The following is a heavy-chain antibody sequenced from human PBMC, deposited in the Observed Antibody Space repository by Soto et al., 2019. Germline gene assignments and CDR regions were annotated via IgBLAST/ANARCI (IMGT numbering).Heavy chain of an antibody. D-gene: IGHD4-17*01. CDR3: ARLSYSDALDV. J-gene: IGHJ6*02. Sequence: QVQLVQSGAEVRTPGASVKISCKASGYTFRSHGVQWVRQAPGQRLEWVGWSNGGNGFTKYSQEFQDRVTITRDTAACTIYMELHSLTSDDTAVYYCARLSYSDALDVWGQGTTVTVSS. CDR1: GYTFRSHG. V-gene: IGHV1-3*02. CDR2: SNGGNGFT.